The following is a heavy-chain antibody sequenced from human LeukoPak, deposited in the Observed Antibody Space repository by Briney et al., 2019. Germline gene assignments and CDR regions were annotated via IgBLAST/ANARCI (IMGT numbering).Heavy chain of an antibody. V-gene: IGHV3-74*01. Sequence: TGGSLRLSCAASGFTFDDYGMSWVRQAPGKGLEWVSRVKSDGSSTNYADSVKGRFTVSRDNAKNTLILQMNSLRAEDTAVYYCARGGSPPEALGDTFDVWGHGTLVTVSS. CDR1: GFTFDDYG. CDR2: VKSDGSST. D-gene: IGHD1-26*01. CDR3: ARGGSPPEALGDTFDV. J-gene: IGHJ3*01.